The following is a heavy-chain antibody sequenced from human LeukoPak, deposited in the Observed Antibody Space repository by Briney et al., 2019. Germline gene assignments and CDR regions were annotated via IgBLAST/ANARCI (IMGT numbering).Heavy chain of an antibody. CDR2: INAGNGNT. V-gene: IGHV1-3*01. CDR3: ARSIGGYSSSWHFDY. J-gene: IGHJ4*02. Sequence: GASVKVSCKASGYTFTSYAMHWVRQAPGQRLEWMGWINAGNGNTKYSQKFQGRVTITRDTSASTAYMELSSLRSEDTAVYYCARSIGGYSSSWHFDYWGQGTLVTVSP. D-gene: IGHD6-13*01. CDR1: GYTFTSYA.